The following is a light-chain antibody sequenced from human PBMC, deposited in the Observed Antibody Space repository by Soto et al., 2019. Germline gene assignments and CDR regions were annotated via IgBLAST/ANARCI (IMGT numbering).Light chain of an antibody. CDR2: GAS. CDR1: QSVSLS. Sequence: IVLTQSPATLSLSPGGRATLSFRASQSVSLSLAWYQQKPGQAPRLLIYGASIRATGIPARFSGSGSGTEFTLTISSLQSEDFAVYFCHQYNNWQTWTFGQGTKVDIK. CDR3: HQYNNWQTWT. V-gene: IGKV3-15*01. J-gene: IGKJ1*01.